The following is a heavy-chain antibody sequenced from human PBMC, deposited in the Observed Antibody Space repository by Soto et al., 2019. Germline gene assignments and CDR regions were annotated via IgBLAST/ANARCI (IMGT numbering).Heavy chain of an antibody. CDR2: IKQDGSEK. D-gene: IGHD2-15*01. Sequence: EVQLVESGGGLVQPGGSLRLSCAASGFTFSSYWMSWVRQAPGKGLEWVANIKQDGSEKYYVDSVKGRFTISRDNAKNSLYLQMNSLRAEDTAVYYCARGYCSGGSCYQPKGAPLYYFDYWGQGTLVTVSS. CDR1: GFTFSSYW. J-gene: IGHJ4*02. V-gene: IGHV3-7*01. CDR3: ARGYCSGGSCYQPKGAPLYYFDY.